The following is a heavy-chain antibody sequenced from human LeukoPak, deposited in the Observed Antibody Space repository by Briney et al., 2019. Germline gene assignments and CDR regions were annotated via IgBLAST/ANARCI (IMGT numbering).Heavy chain of an antibody. Sequence: PGGSLRLSCAASGFTFSCYAMHWVRQAPGRGLEWVSGFSGSGGTTYYADSVKGRFTISRDNSKNTLYLQMNSLRAEDTAVYYCANGNRCTSPNCLGYYYFYMDVWGKGTTVTVSS. J-gene: IGHJ6*03. V-gene: IGHV3-23*01. CDR3: ANGNRCTSPNCLGYYYFYMDV. D-gene: IGHD2-8*01. CDR2: FSGSGGTT. CDR1: GFTFSCYA.